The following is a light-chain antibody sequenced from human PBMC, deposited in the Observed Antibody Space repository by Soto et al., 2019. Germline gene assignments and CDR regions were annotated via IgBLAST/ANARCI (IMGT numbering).Light chain of an antibody. CDR3: QHYGFSQWT. Sequence: IVLTQSPGTPSLSPGERATLSCRASQTGSNSYLAWYQHKSGQAPRLLIYGVYSRATGIPDRFSGSGSGTEFTLTITRLEPEDSAVYFCQHYGFSQWTFGQGTKVEIK. CDR1: QTGSNSY. J-gene: IGKJ1*01. V-gene: IGKV3-20*01. CDR2: GVY.